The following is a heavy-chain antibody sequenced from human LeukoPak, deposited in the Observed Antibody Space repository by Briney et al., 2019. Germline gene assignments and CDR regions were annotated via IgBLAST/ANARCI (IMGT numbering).Heavy chain of an antibody. CDR3: ARETDGWYCFDY. V-gene: IGHV3-48*02. J-gene: IGHJ4*02. CDR2: ISSSSNTI. Sequence: PGGSLRLSCAASGITFSRSWMSWVRQAPGKGLEWVSYISSSSNTIYYADSVKGRFTISRDNAKNSLYLQMNSLRDEDTALYYCARETDGWYCFDYWGQGTQVTVSS. CDR1: GITFSRSW. D-gene: IGHD6-19*01.